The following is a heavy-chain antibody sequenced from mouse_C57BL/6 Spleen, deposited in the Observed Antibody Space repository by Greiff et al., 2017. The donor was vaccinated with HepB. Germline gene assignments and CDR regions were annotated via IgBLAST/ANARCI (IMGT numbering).Heavy chain of an antibody. Sequence: VQLQQSGPELVKPGASVKISCKASGYAFSSSWMNWVKQRPGQGLEWIGRIYPGDGDTNYNGKFKGKATLTADKSSSTAYMQLSSLTSEDTAVYFCARRIYADYWGQGTTLTVSS. J-gene: IGHJ2*01. CDR1: GYAFSSSW. V-gene: IGHV1-82*01. CDR3: ARRIYADY. D-gene: IGHD2-3*01. CDR2: IYPGDGDT.